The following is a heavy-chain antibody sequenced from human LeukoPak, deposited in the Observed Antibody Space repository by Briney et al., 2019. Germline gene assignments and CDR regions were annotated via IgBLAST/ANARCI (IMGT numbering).Heavy chain of an antibody. J-gene: IGHJ4*02. V-gene: IGHV3-23*01. D-gene: IGHD3-22*01. CDR3: AKNYYDSSGYYSWYFDY. Sequence: GGSLRLSCAASGFTFSSYAMTWVRQAPGKGLEWVSAILASGGGTNYADSAKGRSTISRDNSKKTLYLQMNSLRAEDTAVYYCAKNYYDSSGYYSWYFDYWGQGTQVTVSS. CDR2: ILASGGGT. CDR1: GFTFSSYA.